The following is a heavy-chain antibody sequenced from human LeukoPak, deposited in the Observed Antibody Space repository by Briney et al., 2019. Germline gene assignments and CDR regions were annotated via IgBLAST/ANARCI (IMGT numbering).Heavy chain of an antibody. CDR2: IYHSGST. J-gene: IGHJ6*03. CDR3: ARVNQRNYYYYYYMDV. Sequence: SETLSLTCTVSGYSISSDYYWGWIRQPPGKGLEWIGSIYHSGSTYYNPSLKSRVTISVDTSKNQFSLKLSSVTAADTAVYYCARVNQRNYYYYYYMDVWGKGTTVTVSS. D-gene: IGHD2-2*01. V-gene: IGHV4-38-2*02. CDR1: GYSISSDYY.